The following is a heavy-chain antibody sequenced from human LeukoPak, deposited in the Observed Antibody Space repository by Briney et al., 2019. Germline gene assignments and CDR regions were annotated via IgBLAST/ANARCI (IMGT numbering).Heavy chain of an antibody. D-gene: IGHD3-10*01. CDR3: ARLTGEGRPYELNWFDP. CDR1: GGSMSSSSYY. J-gene: IGHJ5*02. CDR2: IYYRGST. Sequence: SDTLSLTCTVSGGSMSSSSYYWGWIRQPPGKGLEWIRSIYYRGSTYDNPSLNRPVPLSVATSKYQFSLKPSSLTAADTAVYYCARLTGEGRPYELNWFDPWGQGTLVTVSS. V-gene: IGHV4-39*07.